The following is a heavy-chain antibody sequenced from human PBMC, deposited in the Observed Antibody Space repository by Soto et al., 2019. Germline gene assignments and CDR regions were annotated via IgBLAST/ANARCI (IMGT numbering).Heavy chain of an antibody. CDR1: GFTFSSSS. Sequence: GGSLRLSCATSGFTFSSSSMNWVRQAPGKRLEWVSSISGTSDYIDYADAVKGRFTISRDNAKNSLSLQMNSLRAEDTAVYYCAREPSYYGSGSYYYFCHWGQGTPVSVSS. CDR2: ISGTSDYI. CDR3: AREPSYYGSGSYYYFCH. D-gene: IGHD3-10*01. J-gene: IGHJ4*02. V-gene: IGHV3-21*01.